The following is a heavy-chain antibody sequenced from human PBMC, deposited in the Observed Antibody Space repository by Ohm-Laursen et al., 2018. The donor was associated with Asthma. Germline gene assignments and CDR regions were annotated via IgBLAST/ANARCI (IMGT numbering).Heavy chain of an antibody. CDR3: ATDIVAAGRRFDY. D-gene: IGHD6-13*01. CDR1: GYIFNNYG. Sequence: SVTVSCKASGYIFNNYGISWVRQAPGQGLEWLGWISTYNGDTKYAQKFQGRLIMTTDTSTSTALMELRSLRSDGRAFYYCATDIVAAGRRFDYWGQGTLVTVSS. CDR2: ISTYNGDT. J-gene: IGHJ4*02. V-gene: IGHV1-18*01.